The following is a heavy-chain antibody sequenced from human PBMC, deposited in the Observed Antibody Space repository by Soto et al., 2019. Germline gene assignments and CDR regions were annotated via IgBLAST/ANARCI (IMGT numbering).Heavy chain of an antibody. J-gene: IGHJ6*02. CDR1: GFTFSSYG. D-gene: IGHD3-22*01. Sequence: GGSLRLSCAASGFTFSSYGMHWVRQAPGKGLEWVAVISYDGSNKYYADSVKGRFTISRDNSKNTLYLQMNSLRAEDTAVYYCAKDTSTYYDSSGYHYYYGMDVWGQGTTVTVSS. CDR3: AKDTSTYYDSSGYHYYYGMDV. CDR2: ISYDGSNK. V-gene: IGHV3-30*18.